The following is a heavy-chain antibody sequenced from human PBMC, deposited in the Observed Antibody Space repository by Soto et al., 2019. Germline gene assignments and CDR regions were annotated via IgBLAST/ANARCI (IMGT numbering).Heavy chain of an antibody. CDR2: FDPEDGET. J-gene: IGHJ5*02. CDR1: GYTLTELS. Sequence: ASVKVSCTVSGYTLTELSMHWVRQAPGKGLEWMGGFDPEDGETIYAQKFQGRVTMTEDTSTDTAYMELSSLRSEDTAVYYCATALPSITIFGVVKNNWFDPWGQGTLVTVSS. CDR3: ATALPSITIFGVVKNNWFDP. V-gene: IGHV1-24*01. D-gene: IGHD3-3*01.